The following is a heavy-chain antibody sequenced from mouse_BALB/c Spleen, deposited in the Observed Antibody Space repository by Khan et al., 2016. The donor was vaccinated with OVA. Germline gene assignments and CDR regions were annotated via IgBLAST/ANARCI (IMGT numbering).Heavy chain of an antibody. CDR1: GFSLITYG. CDR2: IWRGGST. D-gene: IGHD2-12*01. J-gene: IGHJ3*01. CDR3: ARNSYRYDCTY. V-gene: IGHV2-4-1*01. Sequence: QVQLKESGPGLVQPSQNLSITCTVSGFSLITYGVHWVRQSPGKGLEWLGVIWRGGSTDYNEAFISRLSISKDNSKSQVFFKMNSLQSDDTAIYYCARNSYRYDCTYWGRGTLVTVSS.